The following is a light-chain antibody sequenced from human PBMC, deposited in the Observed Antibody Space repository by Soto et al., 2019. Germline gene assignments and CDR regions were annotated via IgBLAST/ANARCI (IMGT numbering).Light chain of an antibody. J-gene: IGLJ2*01. CDR2: EVS. CDR3: SSYTSTITVL. V-gene: IGLV2-14*01. CDR1: SSNVGASKY. Sequence: QSALTQPASVSGSPGQSITISCSETSSNVGASKYVSWYQQHPGKAPKLMIYEVSNRPSGVSNRFSGSKSGNTASLTISGLQAEDEADYYCSSYTSTITVLFGGGTKVTVL.